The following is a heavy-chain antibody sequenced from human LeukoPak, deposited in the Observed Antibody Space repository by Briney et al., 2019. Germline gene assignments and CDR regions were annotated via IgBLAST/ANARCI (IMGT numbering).Heavy chain of an antibody. J-gene: IGHJ6*02. CDR3: ARVGRVAAAGGRYYYYYGMDV. CDR2: INHSGST. D-gene: IGHD6-13*01. CDR1: GGSISRYY. V-gene: IGHV4-34*01. Sequence: SETLSLTCTVSGGSISRYYWSWIRQPPGKGLEWIGEINHSGSTNYNPSLKSRVTISVDTSKNQFSLKLSSVTAADTAVYYCARVGRVAAAGGRYYYYYGMDVWGQGTTVTVSS.